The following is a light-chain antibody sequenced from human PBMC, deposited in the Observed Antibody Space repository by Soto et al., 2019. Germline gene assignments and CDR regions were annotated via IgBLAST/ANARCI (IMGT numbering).Light chain of an antibody. CDR2: LNSDGSH. Sequence: QLVLTQSPSASASLGASVKLTCTLSSGHSSYAIAWHQQQPEKGPRYLMKLNSDGSHSKGDGIPDRFSGSSSGAERYLTISSLQSEDVADYYCQTWVTGIQVFGGGTKLTVL. V-gene: IGLV4-69*01. CDR1: SGHSSYA. CDR3: QTWVTGIQV. J-gene: IGLJ3*02.